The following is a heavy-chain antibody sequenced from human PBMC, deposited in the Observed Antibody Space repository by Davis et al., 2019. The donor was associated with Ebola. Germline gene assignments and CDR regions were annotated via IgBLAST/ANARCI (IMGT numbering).Heavy chain of an antibody. D-gene: IGHD3-3*01. Sequence: PSETLSLTCTVSGGSISSYYWSWIRQPPGKGLEWIGYIYYSGSTNYKPSLKSRVTISVDTSKNQFSLKLSSVTAADTAVYYCARGDFWSGYFDYWGQGTLVAVSS. V-gene: IGHV4-59*01. CDR1: GGSISSYY. CDR3: ARGDFWSGYFDY. CDR2: IYYSGST. J-gene: IGHJ4*02.